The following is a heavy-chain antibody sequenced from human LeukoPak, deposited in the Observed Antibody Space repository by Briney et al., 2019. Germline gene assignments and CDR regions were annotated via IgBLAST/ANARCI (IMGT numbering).Heavy chain of an antibody. J-gene: IGHJ4*02. CDR2: IYHTGST. Sequence: TSETLSLTCAVSGGSISSGGYSWSWIRQPPGKGLEWIGYIYHTGSTYYNPSLKSRVTISVDRSKNQFSLKLSSVTAADTAVYYCARGYSSGYYYFDYWGQGTLVTVPS. CDR3: ARGYSSGYYYFDY. CDR1: GGSISSGGYS. D-gene: IGHD3-22*01. V-gene: IGHV4-30-2*01.